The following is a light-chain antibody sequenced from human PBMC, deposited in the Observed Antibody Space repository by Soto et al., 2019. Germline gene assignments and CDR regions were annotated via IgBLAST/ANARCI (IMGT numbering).Light chain of an antibody. Sequence: DIQMTQSPSTLSASVGDRVTITCRANQSISDWLAWYQQKPGKAPNLLIYDASNLESGVPSRFSDSGSGTEFTLTISSLQPDDFATYYCQQYNSSPLTFGGGTKMEIK. V-gene: IGKV1-5*01. CDR1: QSISDW. CDR3: QQYNSSPLT. CDR2: DAS. J-gene: IGKJ4*01.